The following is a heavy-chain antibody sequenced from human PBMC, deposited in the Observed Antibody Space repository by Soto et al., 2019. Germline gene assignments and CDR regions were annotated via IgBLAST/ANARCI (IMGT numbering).Heavy chain of an antibody. Sequence: QVQLVQSGAEVKKPESSVKVSCKAPGGTFSTYAISWVRQAPGQGLEWMGGIIPMFGTANYAQRFQDRVTINADESTNTVYMELSSLRSEYTAVYFCASGIQLWLRRINTGYSGWGQGTLVTVSS. CDR2: IIPMFGTA. CDR3: ASGIQLWLRRINTGYSG. CDR1: GGTFSTYA. D-gene: IGHD5-18*01. J-gene: IGHJ4*02. V-gene: IGHV1-69*12.